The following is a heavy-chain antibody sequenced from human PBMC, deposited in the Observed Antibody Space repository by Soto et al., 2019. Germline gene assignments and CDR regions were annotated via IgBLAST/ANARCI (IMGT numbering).Heavy chain of an antibody. D-gene: IGHD3-9*01. CDR3: ARGPPLRYFDWLTLPYYFDY. J-gene: IGHJ4*02. V-gene: IGHV4-34*01. CDR1: XGSFSGYY. CDR2: INHSGST. Sequence: PXETLSLTCAVYXGSFSGYYWSXIRQPPGKGLEWIGEINHSGSTNYNPSLKSRVTISVDTSKNQFSLKLSSVTAADTAVYYCARGPPLRYFDWLTLPYYFDYWGQGTLVTVPQ.